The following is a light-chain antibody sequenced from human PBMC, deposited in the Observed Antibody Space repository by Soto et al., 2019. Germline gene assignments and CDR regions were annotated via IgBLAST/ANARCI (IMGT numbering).Light chain of an antibody. CDR3: QQYGSSPRLT. CDR1: QSVSSSY. CDR2: GAS. J-gene: IGKJ4*01. V-gene: IGKV3-20*01. Sequence: EIVLTQSPGTLSLSPGERATLSCRASQSVSSSYLAWYQQKPGQAPRLLIYGASSRATGIPDRFSGSGSGTDFTLTISRLEPEDFVVYSCQQYGSSPRLTFGGGTKV.